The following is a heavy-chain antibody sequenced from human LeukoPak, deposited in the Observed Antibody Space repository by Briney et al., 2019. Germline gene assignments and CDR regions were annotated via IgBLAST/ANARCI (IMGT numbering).Heavy chain of an antibody. Sequence: SETLSLTCSVSAGSISNYYWSWMRQPPGQGREWFGNLYYSGTTNCNPSLKSRVTMSLDTSKNQFSLRLSSVAAADTAVYYCARDLGYSSGWYDYWGQGTLVTVSS. CDR2: LYYSGTT. V-gene: IGHV4-59*01. CDR3: ARDLGYSSGWYDY. D-gene: IGHD6-19*01. J-gene: IGHJ4*02. CDR1: AGSISNYY.